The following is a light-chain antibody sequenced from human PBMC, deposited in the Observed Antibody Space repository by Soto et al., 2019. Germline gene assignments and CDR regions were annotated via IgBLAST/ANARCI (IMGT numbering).Light chain of an antibody. CDR2: AAS. Sequence: DIQMTHSPSTLSASVGDRVTLTCRASQSISSYLNWYQQKPGKAPKLLIYAASSLQSGVPSRFSGSGSGTDFTLTISSLQPEDFATYYCQQSYSTPITVGQGTRLEIK. V-gene: IGKV1-39*01. CDR1: QSISSY. J-gene: IGKJ5*01. CDR3: QQSYSTPIT.